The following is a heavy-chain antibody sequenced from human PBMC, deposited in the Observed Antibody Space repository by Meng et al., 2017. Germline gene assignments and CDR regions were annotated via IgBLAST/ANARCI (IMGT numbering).Heavy chain of an antibody. Sequence: SETLSLTCTVSGGSISSYYWSWIRQPAGKGLEWIGRIYTSGSTNYNPSLKSRVTMSVDTSKNQFSLKLSSVTAADTAVYYCARDLDGYSYDLNYFDYWGQGTLVTVSS. D-gene: IGHD5-18*01. V-gene: IGHV4-4*07. CDR1: GGSISSYY. J-gene: IGHJ4*02. CDR2: IYTSGST. CDR3: ARDLDGYSYDLNYFDY.